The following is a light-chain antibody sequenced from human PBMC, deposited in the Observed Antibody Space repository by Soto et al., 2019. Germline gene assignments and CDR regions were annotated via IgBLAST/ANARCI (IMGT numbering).Light chain of an antibody. Sequence: DVVMTQPPLSLPVTLGQPASISCRSSQSLVYSDGNTYLNWFQQRPGQSPRRLIYKVSNRDSGVPDRFSGSGSGTDFTLEISRVEAEDVAVYYCMQGTHWPPITFGQGTRLEIK. J-gene: IGKJ5*01. V-gene: IGKV2-30*01. CDR2: KVS. CDR3: MQGTHWPPIT. CDR1: QSLVYSDGNTY.